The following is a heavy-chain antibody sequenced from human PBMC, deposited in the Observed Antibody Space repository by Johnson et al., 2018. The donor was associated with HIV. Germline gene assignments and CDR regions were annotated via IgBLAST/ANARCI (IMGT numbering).Heavy chain of an antibody. Sequence: QVQLVESGGCLVKPGGSLRLSCAASGFTFSDYYMSWIRQAPGKGLEWVAGISFHSGTIGYADSVKGRFTISRDNAKNSLYLQMNSLKTEDTAVYYCTRVSLPPSYAFDFWGQGTMVTVSS. CDR3: TRVSLPPSYAFDF. J-gene: IGHJ3*01. CDR2: ISFHSGTI. CDR1: GFTFSDYY. V-gene: IGHV3-11*01.